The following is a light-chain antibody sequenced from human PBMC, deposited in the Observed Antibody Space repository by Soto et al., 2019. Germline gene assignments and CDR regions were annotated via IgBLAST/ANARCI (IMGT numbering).Light chain of an antibody. V-gene: IGKV3-20*01. CDR3: HKYGNFVTT. J-gene: IGKJ5*01. CDR1: QKISSRY. CDR2: EAS. Sequence: EIVLTQSPGTLSLSPGERATLSCRSSQKISSRYLAWYLQKPGQAPRLLIYEASSRPTGIPDRFSGSGSGIDFTLTISRLEPEDFAVYYCHKYGNFVTTFGQGTRLEIK.